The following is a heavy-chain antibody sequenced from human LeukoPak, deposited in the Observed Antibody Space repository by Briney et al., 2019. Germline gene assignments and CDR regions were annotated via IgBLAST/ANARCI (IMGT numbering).Heavy chain of an antibody. Sequence: SPSGTLSLTCAVSGGSISTNNWWWSWVRQPPGKGLEWIGEIYHSGSTNYNPSLSSRATISVDTSKNQFSLILKSVTAADTAVYFCSRGGDDSKVGRYWGQGALVTVSS. V-gene: IGHV4-4*02. J-gene: IGHJ4*02. CDR3: SRGGDDSKVGRY. CDR2: IYHSGST. CDR1: GGSISTNNW. D-gene: IGHD2-21*02.